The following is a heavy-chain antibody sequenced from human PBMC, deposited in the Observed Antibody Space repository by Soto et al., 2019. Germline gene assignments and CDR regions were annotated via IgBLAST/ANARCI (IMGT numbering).Heavy chain of an antibody. CDR2: INSDGSST. D-gene: IGHD2-2*01. V-gene: IGHV3-74*01. J-gene: IGHJ5*02. CDR3: ARDPIVVVPAAMGNNWFDP. Sequence: PGGSLRLSCAASGFTFSSYWMHWVRQAPGRGLVWVSRINSDGSSTSYADSVKGRFTISRDNAKNTLYLQMNSLRAEDTAVYYCARDPIVVVPAAMGNNWFDPWGQGTLVTVSS. CDR1: GFTFSSYW.